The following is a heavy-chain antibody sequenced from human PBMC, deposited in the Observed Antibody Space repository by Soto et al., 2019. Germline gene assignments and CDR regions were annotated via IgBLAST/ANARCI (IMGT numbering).Heavy chain of an antibody. J-gene: IGHJ5*02. CDR3: ARRAGHSLWFDP. CDR1: GGAFSIYA. V-gene: IGHV1-69*01. Sequence: APVKVSCKASGGAFSIYAISWVRQAPGQGLEWMGGIIPIFGTANYAQKFQGRVTITADESTSTAYMELSRLSSEDTVLYCRARRAGHSLWFDPRGQGPLGTGSS. CDR2: IIPIFGTA.